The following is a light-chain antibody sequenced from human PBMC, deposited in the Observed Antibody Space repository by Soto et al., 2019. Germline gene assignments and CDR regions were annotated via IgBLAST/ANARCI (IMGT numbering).Light chain of an antibody. Sequence: QSVLTQPASVSGSPGQSITISCTGTSSDVGGYYSVSWYQQHPGKAPKLMIYDVTNRPSGVSNRFSGSKSGNTASLTISGLQAEDEADYYCSSYTSSSPDVFGTGTKVTVL. CDR2: DVT. V-gene: IGLV2-14*01. CDR1: SSDVGGYYS. CDR3: SSYTSSSPDV. J-gene: IGLJ1*01.